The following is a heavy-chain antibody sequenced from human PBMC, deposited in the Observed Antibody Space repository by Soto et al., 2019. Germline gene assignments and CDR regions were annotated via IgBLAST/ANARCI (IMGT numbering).Heavy chain of an antibody. J-gene: IGHJ4*02. V-gene: IGHV4-31*11. CDR3: ARRREDYYDSSGYDY. Sequence: SETLSLTSAVSGGSISSGGYYWSWIRQHPGKGLEWIGYIYYSGSTYYNPSLKSRVTISVDTSKNQFSLKLSSVTAADTAVYYCARRREDYYDSSGYDYWGQGTLVTVSS. CDR1: GGSISSGGYY. CDR2: IYYSGST. D-gene: IGHD3-22*01.